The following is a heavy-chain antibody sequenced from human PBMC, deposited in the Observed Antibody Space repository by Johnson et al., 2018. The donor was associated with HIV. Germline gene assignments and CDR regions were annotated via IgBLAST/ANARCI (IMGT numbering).Heavy chain of an antibody. V-gene: IGHV3-7*01. CDR3: VRVHIYCSGGGCYHLEHPFI. CDR2: IKEDGSEK. J-gene: IGHJ3*02. D-gene: IGHD2-15*01. CDR1: GFTFSNFW. Sequence: VQLVESGGALVQPGGSLGLSCAVSGFTFSNFWMSWVRQAPGKGLEWVANIKEDGSEKHYVDSVKGRFTISRDNAKNLLYLQMDSLIVEDTAVYYCVRVHIYCSGGGCYHLEHPFIWGQGTSVIVSS.